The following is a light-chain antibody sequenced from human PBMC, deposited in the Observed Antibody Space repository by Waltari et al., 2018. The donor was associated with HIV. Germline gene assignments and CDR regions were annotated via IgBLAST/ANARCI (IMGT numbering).Light chain of an antibody. CDR1: QSVSNN. V-gene: IGKV3-15*01. CDR2: GAP. Sequence: ETVMTQSPATLSVSPGERATLSCRASQSVSNNLAWYQQKPGQDPRLLIYGAPTRAAGIPARVSGSGSGTEFTLTITSLQSEDSALYYCQQYNNWHTFGQGTKLEIK. CDR3: QQYNNWHT. J-gene: IGKJ2*01.